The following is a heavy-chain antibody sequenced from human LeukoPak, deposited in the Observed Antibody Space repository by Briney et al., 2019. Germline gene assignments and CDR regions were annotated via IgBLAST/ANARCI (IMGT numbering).Heavy chain of an antibody. CDR3: ARGVTSGWHYYYYGMDV. Sequence: SETLSLTCTVSGGSISSYYWSWIRQPPGKGLEWIGYIYYSGSTNYNPSLKSRVTISVDTSKNQFSLKLSSVTAADTVVYYCARGVTSGWHYYYYGMDVWGQGTTVTVSS. CDR1: GGSISSYY. D-gene: IGHD6-19*01. J-gene: IGHJ6*02. V-gene: IGHV4-59*01. CDR2: IYYSGST.